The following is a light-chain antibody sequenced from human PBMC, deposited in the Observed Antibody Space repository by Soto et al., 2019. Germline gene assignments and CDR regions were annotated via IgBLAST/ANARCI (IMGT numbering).Light chain of an antibody. CDR2: ATS. CDR1: QDIRTE. CDR3: LQDYSYPRT. Sequence: AIQMTQSPSSLSASVGDRVTITCRASQDIRTELGWYQQKPGNAPKLLNYATSILQSGVPSRFSGIGSGTDFTLTISSLQPEDFATYYCLQDYSYPRTFGQGTKVEIK. V-gene: IGKV1-6*01. J-gene: IGKJ1*01.